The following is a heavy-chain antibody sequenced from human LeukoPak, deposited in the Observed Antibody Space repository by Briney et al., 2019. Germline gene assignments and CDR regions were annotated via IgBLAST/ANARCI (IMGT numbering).Heavy chain of an antibody. Sequence: PGGSLRLSCAASGFPFSTYAMSWVRQAPGKGLEWVSSIRGSDGSTYYADSVKGRFAISRDNSKNTLYLQMNSLRAEDTAVYYCAKDAYGDYGGFVYWGKETLVTVSS. V-gene: IGHV3-23*01. CDR1: GFPFSTYA. CDR2: IRGSDGST. J-gene: IGHJ4*02. D-gene: IGHD4-17*01. CDR3: AKDAYGDYGGFVY.